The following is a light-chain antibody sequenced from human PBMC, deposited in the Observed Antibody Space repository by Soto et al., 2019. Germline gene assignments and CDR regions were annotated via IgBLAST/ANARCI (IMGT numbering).Light chain of an antibody. V-gene: IGLV2-14*01. CDR3: SSYTSSSTPYV. J-gene: IGLJ1*01. Sequence: QSVLTQPASVSGSPGQSITISCTGTSSDVGGYNYVSWYQQHSGKAPKLMIYDVSNRPSGVSNRFSGSKSGNTASLTISGLQAEDEADYYCSSYTSSSTPYVFGTGTKVTVL. CDR1: SSDVGGYNY. CDR2: DVS.